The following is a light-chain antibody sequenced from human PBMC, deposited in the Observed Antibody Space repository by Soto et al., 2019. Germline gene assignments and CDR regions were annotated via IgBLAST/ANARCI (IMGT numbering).Light chain of an antibody. CDR3: LQVYNFPRT. V-gene: IGKV1-6*01. J-gene: IGKJ1*01. Sequence: AIQMTQSPSSLSAAVGDRVTITCRASQDIRNDLGWYQQKPGQAPKVLIYSASSSQSGVPSIFSGSGPGTDFTLTISSLQPEDFATYYCLQVYNFPRTFGQGTKVEIK. CDR2: SAS. CDR1: QDIRND.